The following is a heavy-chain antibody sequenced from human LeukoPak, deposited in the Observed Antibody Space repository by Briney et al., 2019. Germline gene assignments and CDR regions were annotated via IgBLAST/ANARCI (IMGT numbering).Heavy chain of an antibody. CDR1: GYTLTELS. Sequence: ASVKVSCKVSGYTLTELSMHWVRQAPGKGLEWMGGFDPEDGETIYAQKFLGRVTMTEDTSTDTAYMELSSLRSEDTAVYYCATYGLLLTGYYFDYWGQGTLVTVSS. D-gene: IGHD3-9*01. J-gene: IGHJ4*02. CDR2: FDPEDGET. V-gene: IGHV1-24*01. CDR3: ATYGLLLTGYYFDY.